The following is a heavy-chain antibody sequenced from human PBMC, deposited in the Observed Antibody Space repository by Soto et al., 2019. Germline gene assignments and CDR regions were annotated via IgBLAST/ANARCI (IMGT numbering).Heavy chain of an antibody. J-gene: IGHJ4*02. CDR2: IYYSGST. CDR1: GGSISSYY. CDR3: ARDAHYYSSGYYLDYYFDY. Sequence: SETLSLTCTVSGGSISSYYWSWIRQPPGKGLEWIGYIYYSGSTNYNPSLKSRVTISVDTSKNQFSLKLSSVTAADTAVYYCARDAHYYSSGYYLDYYFDYWGQGTLVPVSS. V-gene: IGHV4-59*01. D-gene: IGHD3-22*01.